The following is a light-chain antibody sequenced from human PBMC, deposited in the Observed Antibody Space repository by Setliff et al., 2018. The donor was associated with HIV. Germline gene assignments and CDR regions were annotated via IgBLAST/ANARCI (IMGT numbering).Light chain of an antibody. CDR1: SSNIGSNY. Sequence: QSALTQPPSASGTPGQRVTISCSGGSSNIGSNYVYWFQLLPGTAPKLLIYYDNQRPSGVPDRFSGSKSGTSASLAISGLRSDDEAHYYCAAWDNRLSGYFFAAGTKVTVL. V-gene: IGLV1-47*02. J-gene: IGLJ1*01. CDR3: AAWDNRLSGYF. CDR2: YDN.